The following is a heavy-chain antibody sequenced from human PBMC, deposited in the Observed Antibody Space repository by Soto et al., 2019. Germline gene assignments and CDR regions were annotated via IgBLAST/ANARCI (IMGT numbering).Heavy chain of an antibody. V-gene: IGHV4-59*11. CDR3: ASNSGYDHFDF. D-gene: IGHD5-12*01. CDR2: MYHSGAT. Sequence: SETLSLTCTVAGGSIMSLYWSWMRQPPGKGLEWIGYMYHSGATNYNPSLKSRVSMSVDTSKNQLSLKLSSVTAADTAIYYCASNSGYDHFDFWGQGTLVTVSS. CDR1: GGSIMSLY. J-gene: IGHJ4*02.